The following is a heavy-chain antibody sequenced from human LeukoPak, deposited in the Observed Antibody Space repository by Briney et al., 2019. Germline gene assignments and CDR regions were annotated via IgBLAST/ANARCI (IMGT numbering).Heavy chain of an antibody. CDR1: GYSISSAYY. CDR3: ARGVLY. D-gene: IGHD2-8*01. CDR2: IYHTGTT. V-gene: IGHV4-38-2*01. J-gene: IGHJ4*02. Sequence: PSETLSLTCDVSGYSISSAYYWAWIRQPPGKGLEWIGSIYHTGTTYYNPSLKSRITISVDTSKNQSSLRLSSVTSADTAVYYCARGVLYWGQGTLVTVSS.